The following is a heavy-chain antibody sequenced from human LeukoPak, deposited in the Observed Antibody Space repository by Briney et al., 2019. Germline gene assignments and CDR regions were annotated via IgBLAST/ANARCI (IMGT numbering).Heavy chain of an antibody. J-gene: IGHJ4*02. CDR3: ARGDLGAAFDY. CDR1: GFTVSSNY. V-gene: IGHV3-53*01. D-gene: IGHD1-26*01. CDR2: IYSGGST. Sequence: GGSLRLSCAASGFTVSSNYMSWVRPAPGKGLEWVSVIYSGGSTYYADSVKGRFTISRDNSKNTLYLQMNSLRAEDTAVYYCARGDLGAAFDYWGQGTLVTVSS.